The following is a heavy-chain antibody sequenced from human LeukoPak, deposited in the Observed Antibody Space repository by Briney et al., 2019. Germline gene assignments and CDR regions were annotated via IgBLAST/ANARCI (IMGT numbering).Heavy chain of an antibody. Sequence: SETLSLTCTVSGGSISSYYWSWIRQPAGKGLEWIGRIYTSGSANYNPSLTSRVTMSVDTSKNQFSLKLTSVTAADTAVYYCARDRCNSTTCASRGAFDIWGQGTMVTVS. CDR3: ARDRCNSTTCASRGAFDI. D-gene: IGHD2-2*01. J-gene: IGHJ3*02. V-gene: IGHV4-4*07. CDR1: GGSISSYY. CDR2: IYTSGSA.